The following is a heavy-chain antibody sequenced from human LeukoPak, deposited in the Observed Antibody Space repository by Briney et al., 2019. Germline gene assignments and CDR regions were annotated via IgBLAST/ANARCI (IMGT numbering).Heavy chain of an antibody. CDR2: ISDSGGS. CDR3: ARDKVPGDY. J-gene: IGHJ4*02. Sequence: PSETLSLTCSVSGGSVSSGISYWSWIRQPPGEGLEWIAYISDSGGSDYNPSLRGRVTISVDTSKNQFSLKLSSVTAADTAVYYCARDKVPGDYWGQGTLVTVSS. V-gene: IGHV4-61*01. CDR1: GGSVSSGISY. D-gene: IGHD1-1*01.